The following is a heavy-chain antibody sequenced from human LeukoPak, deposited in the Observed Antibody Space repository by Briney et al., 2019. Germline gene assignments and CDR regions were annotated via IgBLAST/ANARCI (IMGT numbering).Heavy chain of an antibody. CDR1: GGTFSSYA. CDR3: ATPATVVNNNAFDI. Sequence: ASVKVSCKASGGTFSSYAISWVRQAPGQGLEWMGGIIPIFDTANYAQKFQGRVSITADESTSTAYMELSSLRSEDTAVFYCATPATVVNNNAFDIWGQGTMVTVSS. CDR2: IIPIFDTA. V-gene: IGHV1-69*13. J-gene: IGHJ3*02. D-gene: IGHD4-23*01.